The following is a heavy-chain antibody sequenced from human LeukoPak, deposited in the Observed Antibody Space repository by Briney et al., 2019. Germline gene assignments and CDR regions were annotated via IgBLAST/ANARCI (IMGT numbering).Heavy chain of an antibody. J-gene: IGHJ4*02. CDR3: LREEDSSATCDY. V-gene: IGHV3-21*05. Sequence: GGSLRLSCAAYASAGSFTSHSMQWVRQAPGKGLEWISYIHSSGDYIFYADSAKGRFTVSRDNARNSLYLPMNSLRAEDTAISYYLREEDSSATCDYWGQGTLVTVSS. D-gene: IGHD2-15*01. CDR1: ASAGSFTSHS. CDR2: IHSSGDYI.